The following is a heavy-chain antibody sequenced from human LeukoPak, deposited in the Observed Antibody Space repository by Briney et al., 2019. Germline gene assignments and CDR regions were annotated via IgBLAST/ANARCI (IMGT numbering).Heavy chain of an antibody. CDR2: IKQDGSEK. V-gene: IGHV3-7*01. Sequence: RAGGSLRLSCAASGFTFSSYWMSWVRQAPGKGLEWVANIKQDGSEKYYVDSVKGRFTISRDNAKNSLYLQMNSLRAEDTAVYYCARDGIAARRGGFDYWGQGTLVTVSS. CDR3: ARDGIAARRGGFDY. CDR1: GFTFSSYW. J-gene: IGHJ4*02. D-gene: IGHD6-6*01.